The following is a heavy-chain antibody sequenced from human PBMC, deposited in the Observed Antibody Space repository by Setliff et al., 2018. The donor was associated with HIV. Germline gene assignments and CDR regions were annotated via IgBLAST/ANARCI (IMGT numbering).Heavy chain of an antibody. D-gene: IGHD2-21*02. CDR1: GGSVSNYY. CDR2: INTSGST. Sequence: SETLSLTCTVSGGSVSNYYWTWIRQSAGKGLEWIGHINTSGSTKYNPSLKSRLTMSVDSSGNQFSLTLTSATAADTAVYYCARGVPLLPPHYWGQGTLVTSPQ. J-gene: IGHJ4*02. CDR3: ARGVPLLPPHY. V-gene: IGHV4-4*07.